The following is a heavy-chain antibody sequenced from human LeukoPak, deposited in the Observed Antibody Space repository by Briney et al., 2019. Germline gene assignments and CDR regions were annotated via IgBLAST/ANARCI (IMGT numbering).Heavy chain of an antibody. V-gene: IGHV3-30*02. D-gene: IGHD1-26*01. J-gene: IGHJ4*02. CDR1: GFTFSSYG. Sequence: PGGSLRLSCAASGFTFSSYGMHWVRQAPGKGLEWVAFIRYDGSNKYYADSVKGRFTISRDNSKNTLYLQINSLRAEDTAVYYCAKGSRRGLFFDYWGQGTLVTVSS. CDR2: IRYDGSNK. CDR3: AKGSRRGLFFDY.